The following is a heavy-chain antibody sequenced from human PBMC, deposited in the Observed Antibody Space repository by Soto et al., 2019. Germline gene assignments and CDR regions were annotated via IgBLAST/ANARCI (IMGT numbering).Heavy chain of an antibody. Sequence: ASVKVSCKASGYTFINYYMHWVRQAPGQGLEWIGRIIPSDGSTHYAQRLQDRVIMTRDTSTRTVYMELNSLRSKHSDGYLLARGGPELATIGSFDYWGREPWSPSPQ. J-gene: IGHJ4*02. V-gene: IGHV1-46*01. CDR1: GYTFINYY. CDR3: ARGGPELATIGSFDY. CDR2: IIPSDGST. D-gene: IGHD5-12*01.